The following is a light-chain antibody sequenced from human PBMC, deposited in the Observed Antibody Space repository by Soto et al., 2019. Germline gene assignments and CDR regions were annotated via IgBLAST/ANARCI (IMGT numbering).Light chain of an antibody. CDR1: QSVSSSY. Sequence: IVMTQSPVALSVSPGERATLSCRASQSVSSSYLAWYQQKPGQAPRLLIYGASSRATGIPDRFSGSGSGTDFTLTISSLQSEDFAVYYCQQYDNWPITFGQGTRLEIK. CDR3: QQYDNWPIT. V-gene: IGKV3-20*01. CDR2: GAS. J-gene: IGKJ5*01.